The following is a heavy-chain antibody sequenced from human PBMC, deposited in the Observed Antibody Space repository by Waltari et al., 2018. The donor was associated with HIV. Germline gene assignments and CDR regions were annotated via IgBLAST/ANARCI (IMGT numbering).Heavy chain of an antibody. J-gene: IGHJ4*02. D-gene: IGHD3-16*01. Sequence: EVQLVESGGGLVKPGGSLTLSCAAFGFTFNIAWMSWVRQAPGKGLAWVGRIKSESHGWTTDFAAPVKGRFTISRDDSKNTVSLQMNSLKTEDTAVYFCSTMGGFPSFNYWGQVTLVTVSS. V-gene: IGHV3-15*01. CDR3: STMGGFPSFNY. CDR1: GFTFNIAW. CDR2: IKSESHGWTT.